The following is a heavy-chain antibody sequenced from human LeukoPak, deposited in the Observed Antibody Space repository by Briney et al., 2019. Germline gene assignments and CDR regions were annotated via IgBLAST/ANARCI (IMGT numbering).Heavy chain of an antibody. CDR2: IYYSGST. J-gene: IGHJ3*02. CDR1: GGSISSGGYY. D-gene: IGHD3-22*01. Sequence: SETLSLTCTVSGGSISSGGYYWSRIRLHPGKGLEWIGYIYYSGSTYYNPSLKSRVTISVDTSKNQFSLKLSSVTAADTAVYYCARAPSSDDAFDIWGQGTMVTVSS. V-gene: IGHV4-31*03. CDR3: ARAPSSDDAFDI.